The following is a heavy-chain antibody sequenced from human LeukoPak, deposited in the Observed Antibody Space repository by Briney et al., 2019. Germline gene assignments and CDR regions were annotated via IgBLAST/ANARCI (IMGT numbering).Heavy chain of an antibody. CDR2: IYPGDSDT. Sequence: GASLQISCKGSGSSFTSYWIGWVRQMPGKGLEWMGIIYPGDSDTRYSPSFQGQVTISADKSISTAYLQWSSLKASDTAMYYCARLLWGSYRYYFDYWGQGTLVTVSS. CDR1: GSSFTSYW. D-gene: IGHD3-16*02. V-gene: IGHV5-51*01. J-gene: IGHJ4*02. CDR3: ARLLWGSYRYYFDY.